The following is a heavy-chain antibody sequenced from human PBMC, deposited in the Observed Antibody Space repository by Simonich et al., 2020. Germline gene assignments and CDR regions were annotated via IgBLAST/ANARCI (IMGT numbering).Heavy chain of an antibody. V-gene: IGHV3-7*01. CDR2: IKQYESEK. Sequence: EVQLVESGVGLVQPGGSLRLSCAASGFTFSSYWMSWVRQAPGKGLEWVANIKQYESEKYYVDSGKGLFTIARDNAKNSLYLQMNSLRAEDTAVYYCARDGLGTAYYYYMDVWGKWTTVTVSS. CDR3: ARDGLGTAYYYYMDV. CDR1: GFTFSSYW. D-gene: IGHD7-27*01. J-gene: IGHJ6*03.